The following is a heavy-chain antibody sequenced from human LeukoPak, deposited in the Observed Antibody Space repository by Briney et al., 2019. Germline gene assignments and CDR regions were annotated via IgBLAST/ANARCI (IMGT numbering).Heavy chain of an antibody. CDR2: IWYDGSNK. CDR3: ARGVGELFPGWFDP. CDR1: GFTFSSYG. D-gene: IGHD3-10*01. J-gene: IGHJ5*02. Sequence: PGGSLRLSCAASGFTFSSYGMHWVRQAPGKGLEWVAVIWYDGSNKYYADSVKGRFTISRDNSKNTLYLQMNSLRAEDTAVYYCARGVGELFPGWFDPWGQGTLVTVSS. V-gene: IGHV3-33*01.